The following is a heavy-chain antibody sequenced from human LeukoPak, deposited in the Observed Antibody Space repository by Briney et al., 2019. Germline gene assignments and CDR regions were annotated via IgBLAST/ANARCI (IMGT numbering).Heavy chain of an antibody. CDR3: ARDHQAARGHFDY. CDR2: ISSSSSYI. CDR1: GLTFSSYA. Sequence: GGSLRLSCAASGLTFSSYAMNWVRQAPGKGLEWVSSISSSSSYIYYADSVKGRFTISRDNAKNSLYLQMNSLRAEDTAVYYCARDHQAARGHFDYWGQGTLVTVSS. V-gene: IGHV3-21*01. D-gene: IGHD6-6*01. J-gene: IGHJ4*02.